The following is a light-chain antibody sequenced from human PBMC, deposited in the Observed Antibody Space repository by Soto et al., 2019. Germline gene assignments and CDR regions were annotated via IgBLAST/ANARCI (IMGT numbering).Light chain of an antibody. CDR1: QSVSSK. Sequence: MTQSPSPLSASVGDRVTITFPASQSVSSKLAWYQQKPGQARRLLIYGASTRATGIPARFSGSGSGTEFTLTIRSLQSEDFAVYYCQQYNNWPPITFGQGTRREIK. J-gene: IGKJ5*01. CDR2: GAS. CDR3: QQYNNWPPIT. V-gene: IGKV3-15*01.